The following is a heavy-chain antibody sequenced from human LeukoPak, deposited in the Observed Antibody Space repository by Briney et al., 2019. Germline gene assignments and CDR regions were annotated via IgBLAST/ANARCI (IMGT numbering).Heavy chain of an antibody. CDR3: ARVAGVRDSSSWYFYSSYMDV. D-gene: IGHD6-13*01. Sequence: GGSLRLSCAASGFTFDDYAILWVRQAPGKGLEWVSVISWNGGSIGYADSVKGRFTISRDNAKNKLYLQMNGLRAEDTAVYYCARVAGVRDSSSWYFYSSYMDVWGKGTTVTVSS. V-gene: IGHV3-9*01. J-gene: IGHJ6*03. CDR2: ISWNGGSI. CDR1: GFTFDDYA.